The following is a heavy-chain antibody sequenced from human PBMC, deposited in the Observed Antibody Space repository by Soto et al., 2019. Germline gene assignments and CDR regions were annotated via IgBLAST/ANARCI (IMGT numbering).Heavy chain of an antibody. V-gene: IGHV3-23*01. CDR3: VKLRVFVVRPARILDY. CDR1: GFTFSSYG. CDR2: ISGGGDTT. Sequence: PGGSLRPSCPASGFTFSSYGISWIRLSPRKGLEWASVISGGGDTTYYTPSVKGRFTISRDDFRNTLYLQMNSLRTEDTAIYYCVKLRVFVVRPARILDYWG. J-gene: IGHJ4*01. D-gene: IGHD2-2*01.